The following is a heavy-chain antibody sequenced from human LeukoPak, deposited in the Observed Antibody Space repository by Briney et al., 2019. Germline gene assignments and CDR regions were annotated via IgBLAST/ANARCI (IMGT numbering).Heavy chain of an antibody. D-gene: IGHD1-7*01. J-gene: IGHJ6*03. CDR1: GGSISSHY. V-gene: IGHV4-59*11. CDR2: IYYSGST. CDR3: AREGLELDYYYYMDV. Sequence: SETLSLTCTVSGGSISSHYWSWIRQPPGKGLEWIGYIYYSGSTNYNPSLKSRVTISVDTSKNQFSLKLSSVTAADTAVYYCAREGLELDYYYYMDVRGKGTTVTVSS.